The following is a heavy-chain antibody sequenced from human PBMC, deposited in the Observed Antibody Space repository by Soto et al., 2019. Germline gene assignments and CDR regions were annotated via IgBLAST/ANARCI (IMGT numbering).Heavy chain of an antibody. J-gene: IGHJ6*02. CDR2: ISAYNGNT. Sequence: ASVKVSCKASGYTFTSYGISWVRQAPGQGLEWMGWISAYNGNTNYAQKLKGRVTMTTDTSTSTAYMELRSLRSDDTAVYYCARRGSGSYLGYYYGMDVWGQGTTVTVSS. CDR1: GYTFTSYG. CDR3: ARRGSGSYLGYYYGMDV. V-gene: IGHV1-18*01. D-gene: IGHD3-10*01.